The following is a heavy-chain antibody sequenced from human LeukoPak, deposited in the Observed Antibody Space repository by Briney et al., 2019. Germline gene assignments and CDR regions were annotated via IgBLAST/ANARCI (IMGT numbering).Heavy chain of an antibody. Sequence: ASVKVSCKASGYTFTSYGISWVRQAPGQGLEWMGWISAYNGNTNYAQKLQGRVTMTTDTSTSTAYMELRSLRSDDTAVYYCARRYYDSSGYFLADYWGQGTLVTVSS. J-gene: IGHJ4*02. CDR2: ISAYNGNT. CDR3: ARRYYDSSGYFLADY. D-gene: IGHD3-22*01. CDR1: GYTFTSYG. V-gene: IGHV1-18*01.